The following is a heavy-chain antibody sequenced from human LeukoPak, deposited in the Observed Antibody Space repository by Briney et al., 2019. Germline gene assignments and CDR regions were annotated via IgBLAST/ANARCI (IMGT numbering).Heavy chain of an antibody. D-gene: IGHD3-16*02. J-gene: IGHJ4*02. V-gene: IGHV4-39*01. Sequence: SETLSLTCTVSGGSISTPGYYWGWIRQPPGKGLEWIGSLYHSGSTYYKPSLKSRATISVDKSKNQCALKLRSVTAADTAVYYCATHALSTLPDPSFDYWGQGTLVTVSS. CDR3: ATHALSTLPDPSFDY. CDR1: GGSISTPGYY. CDR2: LYHSGST.